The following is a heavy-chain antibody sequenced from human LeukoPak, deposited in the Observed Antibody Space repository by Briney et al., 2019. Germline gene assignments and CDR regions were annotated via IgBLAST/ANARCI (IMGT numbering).Heavy chain of an antibody. Sequence: PGGSLRLSCAASGFTFSSYWMSWVRQAPGKGLEWVANIKQDGSEKYYVDSVKGRFTISRDNAKSSLYLQMNSLRAEDTAVYYCARDPYYYGSGSYYNRVRSNWFDPWGQGTLVTVSS. J-gene: IGHJ5*02. V-gene: IGHV3-7*01. CDR3: ARDPYYYGSGSYYNRVRSNWFDP. D-gene: IGHD3-10*01. CDR1: GFTFSSYW. CDR2: IKQDGSEK.